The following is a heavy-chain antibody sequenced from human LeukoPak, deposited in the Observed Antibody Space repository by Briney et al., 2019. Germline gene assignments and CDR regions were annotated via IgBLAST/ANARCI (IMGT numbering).Heavy chain of an antibody. Sequence: PGGSLRLSCAASGFTFSSYAMSWVRQAPGKGLEWVSAISGSGGSTYYADSVKGRFTISRDNSKNTLYLQMNSLRAEDTAVYYCARDFTLVRGAVYWYYYGMDVWGQGTTVTVSS. J-gene: IGHJ6*02. V-gene: IGHV3-23*01. CDR3: ARDFTLVRGAVYWYYYGMDV. CDR1: GFTFSSYA. CDR2: ISGSGGST. D-gene: IGHD3-10*01.